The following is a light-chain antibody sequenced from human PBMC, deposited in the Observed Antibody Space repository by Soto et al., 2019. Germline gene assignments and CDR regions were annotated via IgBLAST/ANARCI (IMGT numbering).Light chain of an antibody. CDR3: QQSNSITWT. V-gene: IGKV1-39*01. J-gene: IGKJ1*01. Sequence: DIPMTQAPSSLSASVDDRVTITCRASQSISSYLNWYQQKPGKAPKLLIYAASSLQSGVPSRFSGSGSETDFTLTISSLQPEDFATYSCQQSNSITWTFGQGTKVDIK. CDR1: QSISSY. CDR2: AAS.